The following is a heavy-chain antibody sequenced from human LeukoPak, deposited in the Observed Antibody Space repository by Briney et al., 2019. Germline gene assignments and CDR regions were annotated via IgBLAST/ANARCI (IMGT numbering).Heavy chain of an antibody. J-gene: IGHJ4*02. D-gene: IGHD3/OR15-3a*01. Sequence: GGSLRLSCAASGFTVSSNYMSWVRQAPGKGLEWVSVIYGGVNTVCADSVQGRFTISRDNSKNTLYLQMSSLRAEDTAVYYCAKDIHFLTGYDYWGQGTLVIVSS. CDR3: AKDIHFLTGYDY. V-gene: IGHV3-66*01. CDR2: IYGGVNT. CDR1: GFTVSSNY.